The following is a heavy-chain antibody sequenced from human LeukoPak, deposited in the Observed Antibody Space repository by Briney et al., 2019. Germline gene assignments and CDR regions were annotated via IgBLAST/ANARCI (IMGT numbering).Heavy chain of an antibody. CDR2: ISPYNGNT. CDR1: GYTFTSYG. J-gene: IGHJ6*02. D-gene: IGHD6-19*01. CDR3: ARDHGGWYSDYYYYSGMDV. Sequence: VSVKVSYKASGYTFTSYGISWVRQAPGQGLEWMGWISPYNGNTNYAQKLQGRVTMTTDTSTSTAYMELRSLRSDDTAVYYCARDHGGWYSDYYYYSGMDVWGQGTTVTASS. V-gene: IGHV1-18*01.